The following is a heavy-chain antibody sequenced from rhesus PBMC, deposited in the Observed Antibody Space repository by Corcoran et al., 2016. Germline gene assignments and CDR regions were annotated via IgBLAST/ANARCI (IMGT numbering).Heavy chain of an antibody. CDR1: AGSFRRTY. CDR2: NYGSGGST. V-gene: IGHV4-160*01. Sequence: QVQLQESGPGLVKPAETLSLTCAVSAGSFRRTYWNWIRQPSGKGLEGIGRNYGSGGSTDYNTSLKRRVTTSTDTSKNQFSLKRTSVTAADTAVYFGARNQGNWGQGVLVTVSS. CDR3: ARNQGN. J-gene: IGHJ4*01. D-gene: IGHD5-24*01.